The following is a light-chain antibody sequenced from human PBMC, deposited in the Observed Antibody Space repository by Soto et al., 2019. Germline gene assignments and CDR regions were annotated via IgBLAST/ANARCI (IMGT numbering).Light chain of an antibody. V-gene: IGLV2-14*01. CDR3: SSYTASNSFYVL. CDR2: EVS. Sequence: QSALTQPASVSGSLGQSISISCTGTNSDIGGYDFVSWYQHHPGKAPKLIIYEVSNRPSGVSGRISGSKSGNTASLTISGLQPEDESYYCCSSYTASNSFYVLFGGGTKLTVL. CDR1: NSDIGGYDF. J-gene: IGLJ2*01.